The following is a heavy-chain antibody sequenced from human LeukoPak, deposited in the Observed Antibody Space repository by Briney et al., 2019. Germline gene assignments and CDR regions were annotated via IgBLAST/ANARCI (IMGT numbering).Heavy chain of an antibody. CDR2: ISYDGSNK. D-gene: IGHD6-19*01. V-gene: IGHV3-30*18. CDR3: AKDRDSSGWYDYYGMDV. Sequence: GGSLRLSCAASRFTFSSYGMHWVRQAPGKGLEWVAVISYDGSNKYYADSVKGRFTISRDNSKNTLYLQMNSLRAEDTAVYYCAKDRDSSGWYDYYGMDVWGQGTTVTVSS. CDR1: RFTFSSYG. J-gene: IGHJ6*02.